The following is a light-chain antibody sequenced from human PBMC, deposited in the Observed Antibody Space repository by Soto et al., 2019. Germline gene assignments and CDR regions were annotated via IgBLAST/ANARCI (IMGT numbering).Light chain of an antibody. CDR3: SSYTGGNPSYV. V-gene: IGLV2-8*01. CDR1: SSDVGGYDY. CDR2: EVT. J-gene: IGLJ1*01. Sequence: QSALTQPPSASGSPGQSVTISCTGTSSDVGGYDYVSWYQQHPGKAPKLMIYEVTIRPSGVSDRFSGSKSGNTASLTVSGLQADDEADYYCSSYTGGNPSYVFGAGTQVTVL.